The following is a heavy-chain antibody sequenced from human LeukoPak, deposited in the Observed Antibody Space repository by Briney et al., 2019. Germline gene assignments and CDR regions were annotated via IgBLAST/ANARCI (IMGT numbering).Heavy chain of an antibody. CDR3: ARDRTPHTLWLDP. V-gene: IGHV3-48*03. J-gene: IGHJ5*02. CDR1: GFTFSSFE. Sequence: PGGSLRLSCAASGFTFSSFEMHWVRQAPGKGLEWVSYISDSGDIKLYADSVKGRFTITRDDSKNTLYLQMNDLTAEDTAMYYCARDRTPHTLWLDPWGQGTLVIVSS. CDR2: ISDSGDIK.